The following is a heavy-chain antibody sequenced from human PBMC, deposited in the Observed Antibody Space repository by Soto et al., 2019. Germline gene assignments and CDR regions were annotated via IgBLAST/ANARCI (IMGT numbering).Heavy chain of an antibody. V-gene: IGHV1-2*02. CDR3: ARLTVPLDIVVLPTAAYDY. CDR1: GYTFTGYY. J-gene: IGHJ4*02. CDR2: INPKRGGT. Sequence: VRLVQSGAEVKKPGASVKVSCKASGYTFTGYYIHWVRQAPGQGLEWMGWINPKRGGTNYAQKFQGRVTMTRDTSISTAYMQLTRLRSDDTAVYYCARLTVPLDIVVLPTAAYDYWGQGTLVTVSS. D-gene: IGHD2-2*01.